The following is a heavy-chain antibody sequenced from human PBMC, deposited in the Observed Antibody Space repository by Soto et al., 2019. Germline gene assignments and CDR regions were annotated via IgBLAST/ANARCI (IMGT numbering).Heavy chain of an antibody. CDR2: IYYSGST. J-gene: IGHJ4*02. CDR1: GGSISSGGYY. V-gene: IGHV4-31*03. CDR3: ARGVTMVRGVIHTPYFDY. Sequence: QVQLQESGPGLVKPSQTLSLTCTVSGGSISSGGYYWSWIRQHPGKGLEWIGYIYYSGSTYYNPALKSRVTIAVDTSKNQFSLKLSSVTAADTAVYYCARGVTMVRGVIHTPYFDYWGQGTLVTVSS. D-gene: IGHD3-10*01.